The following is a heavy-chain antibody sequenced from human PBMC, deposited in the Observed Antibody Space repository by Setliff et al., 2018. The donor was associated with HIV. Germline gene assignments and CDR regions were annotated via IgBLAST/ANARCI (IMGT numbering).Heavy chain of an antibody. CDR3: ARGINMVRGVIDYYYYMDV. V-gene: IGHV1-46*01. J-gene: IGHJ6*03. CDR1: GYTFTSYY. D-gene: IGHD3-10*01. Sequence: GASVKVSCKASGYTFTSYYMHWVRQAPGQGLEWMGIINPSGGSTNYAQRFQGTVTMTRDTSTSTVYMELSSLSYEDTAVYYCARGINMVRGVIDYYYYMDVWGKGTTVTVSS. CDR2: INPSGGST.